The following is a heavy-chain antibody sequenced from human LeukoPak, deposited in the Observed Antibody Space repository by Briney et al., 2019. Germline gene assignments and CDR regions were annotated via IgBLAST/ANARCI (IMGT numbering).Heavy chain of an antibody. CDR3: ARVSWDISGETFDY. CDR1: GYSISSGYY. CDR2: IYHSGST. J-gene: IGHJ4*02. D-gene: IGHD6-19*01. Sequence: SETLSLTCTVSGYSISSGYYWGWIRQPPGKGLEWIGSIYHSGSTYYNPSLKSRVTISVDTSKNQFSLKLSSMTAADTAVYYCARVSWDISGETFDYWGQGTLVTVSS. V-gene: IGHV4-38-2*02.